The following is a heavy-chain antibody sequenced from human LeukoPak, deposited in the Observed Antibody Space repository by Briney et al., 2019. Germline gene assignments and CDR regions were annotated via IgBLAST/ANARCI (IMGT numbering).Heavy chain of an antibody. CDR1: GYTFTVYS. D-gene: IGHD3-16*01. J-gene: IGHJ4*02. Sequence: ASVKVSCKASGYTFTVYSVNWLRQAPGQGLEWMGWITTSTGKPTYAQGFTGRFVFSLDTSVSTTYLHINSLKAEDTAVYYCARDASMINFDYWGQGSLVTVSS. CDR2: ITTSTGKP. V-gene: IGHV7-4-1*02. CDR3: ARDASMINFDY.